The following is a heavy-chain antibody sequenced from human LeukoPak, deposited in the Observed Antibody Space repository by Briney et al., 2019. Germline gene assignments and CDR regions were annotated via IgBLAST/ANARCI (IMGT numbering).Heavy chain of an antibody. CDR3: ARDRGPVSGIFDS. Sequence: SETLSLTCDVSGYSISGGYYWGWIRQPPGKGLEWIGAIYQSGSTYYNASLKSRVTISVDTSKNQFSLKVSSVTAADTAVYYCARDRGPVSGIFDSWGQGTLVTVSS. V-gene: IGHV4-38-2*02. J-gene: IGHJ4*02. CDR2: IYQSGST. D-gene: IGHD3-10*01. CDR1: GYSISGGYY.